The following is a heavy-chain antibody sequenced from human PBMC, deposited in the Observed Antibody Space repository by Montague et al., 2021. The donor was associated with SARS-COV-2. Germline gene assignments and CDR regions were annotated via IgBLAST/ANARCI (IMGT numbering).Heavy chain of an antibody. J-gene: IGHJ6*02. Sequence: YADSVNSRITIDPDTSKNQVSLQLRSVTPEDTAVYFCARVSHRGRCMDVWGHGTTVTVSS. D-gene: IGHD3-16*01. CDR3: ARVSHRGRCMDV. V-gene: IGHV6-1*01.